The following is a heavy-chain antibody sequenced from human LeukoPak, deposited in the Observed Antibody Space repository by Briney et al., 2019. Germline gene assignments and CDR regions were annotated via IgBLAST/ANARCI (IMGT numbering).Heavy chain of an antibody. V-gene: IGHV3-23*01. CDR3: AKGYDSSGLLRGSYYFDY. CDR1: GFTFSSYA. Sequence: GGSLRLSCAASGFTFSSYAMSWVRRAPGKGLEWVSVISGSGGSTYYADSVKGRFTISRDNSKNTLYLQMNSLRAEDTAVYYCAKGYDSSGLLRGSYYFDYWGQGTLVTVSS. CDR2: ISGSGGST. J-gene: IGHJ4*02. D-gene: IGHD3-22*01.